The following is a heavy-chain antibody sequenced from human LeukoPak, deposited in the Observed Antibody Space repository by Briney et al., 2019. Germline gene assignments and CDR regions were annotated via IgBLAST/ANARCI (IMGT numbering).Heavy chain of an antibody. V-gene: IGHV1-69*13. CDR2: IIPIFGTA. Sequence: SVKVSCKASGGTFSSYAISWVRQAPGQGLEWMGGIIPIFGTANYAQKFQGRVTITADESTSTAYMELSSLRSEDTAVYYCARDRATANAFDIWGQGIMVTVSS. D-gene: IGHD5-12*01. CDR1: GGTFSSYA. CDR3: ARDRATANAFDI. J-gene: IGHJ3*02.